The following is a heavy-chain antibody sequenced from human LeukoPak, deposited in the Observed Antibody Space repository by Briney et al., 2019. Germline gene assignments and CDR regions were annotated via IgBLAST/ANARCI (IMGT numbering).Heavy chain of an antibody. V-gene: IGHV4-34*01. CDR2: INHSGST. CDR1: GGSFSGYY. J-gene: IGHJ4*02. D-gene: IGHD3-10*01. CDR3: ARGRLLWFGELLYSPPDY. Sequence: SETLSLTCAVYGGSFSGYYWSWIRQPPGKELEWIGEINHSGSTNYNPSLKSRVTISVDTPKNQFSLKLSSVTAADTAVYYCARGRLLWFGELLYSPPDYWGQGTLVTVSS.